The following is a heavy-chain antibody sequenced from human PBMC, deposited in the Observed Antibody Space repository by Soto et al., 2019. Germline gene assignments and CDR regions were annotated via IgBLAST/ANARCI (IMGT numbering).Heavy chain of an antibody. V-gene: IGHV4-59*01. D-gene: IGHD3-10*01. CDR2: IYDNGNT. CDR3: GRGGASSRWLDP. CDR1: CGSIISYF. Sequence: SETLSLTCTVSCGSIISYFWSWIRQSPGKGLEWIGYIYDNGNTNYNPSLASRVTISVDTSKNHFSMKLNSVTVADTAVYYGGRGGASSRWLDPWGQGTLVTVSS. J-gene: IGHJ5*02.